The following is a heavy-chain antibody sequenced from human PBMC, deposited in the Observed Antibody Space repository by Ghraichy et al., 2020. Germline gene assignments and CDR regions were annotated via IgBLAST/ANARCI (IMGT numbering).Heavy chain of an antibody. V-gene: IGHV3-23*01. D-gene: IGHD6-25*01. CDR2: INGRGSYT. CDR3: AQVASSTAGWDSFDY. J-gene: IGHJ4*02. Sequence: GGSLRLSCAASGFSFSITAMTWVRQAPGKGLEWVSAINGRGSYTYYADSVKGRFTISRDNSKSTLFLQMNSLTAGDTAVYFCAQVASSTAGWDSFDYWGQGTLVTVSS. CDR1: GFSFSITA.